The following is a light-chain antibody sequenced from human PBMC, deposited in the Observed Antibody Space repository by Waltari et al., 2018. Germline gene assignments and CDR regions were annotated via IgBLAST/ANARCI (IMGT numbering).Light chain of an antibody. Sequence: DIVMTQSPDPLAVSLGERATIHFKSSQSVLYSSNNKNYLAWYQQKPGQPPKLLIYWASTRESGVPDRFSGSGSGTDFTLTISSLQAEDVAVYYCQEYYGTPPDTFGQGTKLEIK. J-gene: IGKJ2*01. V-gene: IGKV4-1*01. CDR1: QSVLYSSNNKNY. CDR2: WAS. CDR3: QEYYGTPPDT.